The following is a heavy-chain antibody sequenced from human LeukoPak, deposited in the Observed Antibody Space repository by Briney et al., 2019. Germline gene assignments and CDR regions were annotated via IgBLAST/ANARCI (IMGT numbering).Heavy chain of an antibody. CDR1: GYTFTGYY. V-gene: IGHV1-2*06. CDR3: ATPSGYYDSSGYYDLDY. D-gene: IGHD3-22*01. J-gene: IGHJ4*02. CDR2: INPNSGDT. Sequence: ASVKVSCKASGYTFTGYYVHWVRQAPGQGLEWMGRINPNSGDTNYAQKFQGRVTMTRDTSISTAYMELSRLRSEDTAVYYCATPSGYYDSSGYYDLDYWGQGTLVTVSS.